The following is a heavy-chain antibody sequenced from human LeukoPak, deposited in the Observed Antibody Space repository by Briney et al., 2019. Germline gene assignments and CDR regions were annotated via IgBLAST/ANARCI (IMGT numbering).Heavy chain of an antibody. D-gene: IGHD3-22*01. CDR1: GASIRSSY. Sequence: SETLSLTCTVSGASIRSSYWSWLRQPPGKGLEWIGYIYYTGSTNSNPSLKSRVTVSVDTSKNQFSLKLSTMTAADTAVYYCARLDRSGYEMGGTWFDPWGQGTLVTVSS. CDR3: ARLDRSGYEMGGTWFDP. V-gene: IGHV4-59*08. J-gene: IGHJ5*02. CDR2: IYYTGST.